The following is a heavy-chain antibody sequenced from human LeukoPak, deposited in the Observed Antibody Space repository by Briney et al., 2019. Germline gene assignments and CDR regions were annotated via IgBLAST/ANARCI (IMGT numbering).Heavy chain of an antibody. D-gene: IGHD1-26*01. J-gene: IGHJ4*02. V-gene: IGHV4-34*01. CDR1: GASFSGYD. CDR2: INHSGST. Sequence: SETLSLTCAVYGASFSGYDWSWIRQPPGKGLEWIGEINHSGSTNYIPSLKSRVTISVDTSKNQFSRKLSSVTAADTDVYYCASRPMGGSYRVYYFDYWGQGTLVTVSS. CDR3: ASRPMGGSYRVYYFDY.